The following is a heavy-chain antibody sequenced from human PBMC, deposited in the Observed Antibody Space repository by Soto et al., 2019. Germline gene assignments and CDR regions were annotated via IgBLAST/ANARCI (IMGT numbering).Heavy chain of an antibody. V-gene: IGHV3-23*01. CDR3: AKRGQAGTTRWFDP. J-gene: IGHJ5*02. CDR1: GLTFSSYG. Sequence: EVQMLESGGGLVQPGGSLRLSCAASGLTFSSYGMSWVRQAPGKGLEWVSSISDSGGRTYYADSVKGRFTISRDNSKNPLYLQMNSLRAEDTAVYYCAKRGQAGTTRWFDPWGQGTLVTVSS. CDR2: ISDSGGRT. D-gene: IGHD1-7*01.